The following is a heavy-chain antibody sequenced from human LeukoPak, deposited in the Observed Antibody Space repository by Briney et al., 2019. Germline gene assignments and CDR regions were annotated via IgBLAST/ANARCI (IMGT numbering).Heavy chain of an antibody. CDR3: ARGRITMVRGVIPWFDP. V-gene: IGHV4-34*01. D-gene: IGHD3-10*01. J-gene: IGHJ5*02. CDR1: GGSFSGYY. CDR2: INHSGST. Sequence: SETLSLTCAVYGGSFSGYYWSWIRQPPGKGLEWIGEINHSGSTNYNPSLKSRVTISVDTSKNQFSLKLSSVTAADTAVYYCARGRITMVRGVIPWFDPWGQGTLVTVSS.